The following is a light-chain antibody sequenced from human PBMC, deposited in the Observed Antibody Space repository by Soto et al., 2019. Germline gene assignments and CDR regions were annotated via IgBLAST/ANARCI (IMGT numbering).Light chain of an antibody. J-gene: IGLJ2*01. CDR3: CSSAGITTYV. CDR1: SNNFGNYNR. Sequence: QSALTQPASVSGSPGQSITISCTGTSNNFGNYNRVSWYQQYPGKAPKLIIYEVTERPSGVPDRFSGSKSGNTASLTISGLQSEDEADYYCCSSAGITTYVFGGGTKVTVL. V-gene: IGLV2-23*02. CDR2: EVT.